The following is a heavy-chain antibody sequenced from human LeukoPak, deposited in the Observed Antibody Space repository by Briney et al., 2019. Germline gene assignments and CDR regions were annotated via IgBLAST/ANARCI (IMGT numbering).Heavy chain of an antibody. D-gene: IGHD6-19*01. V-gene: IGHV1-2*02. CDR2: INTNTGVT. J-gene: IGHJ4*02. Sequence: GASVKVSCKPSGYTFTGYYLHWVRQAPGQVFEWLGWINTNTGVTVYAQNFQGRVTMSRDTSISTAYMELSSLRSDDTAVYYCARDRVGSGWPRPFYFEFWGQGTLVTVSS. CDR1: GYTFTGYY. CDR3: ARDRVGSGWPRPFYFEF.